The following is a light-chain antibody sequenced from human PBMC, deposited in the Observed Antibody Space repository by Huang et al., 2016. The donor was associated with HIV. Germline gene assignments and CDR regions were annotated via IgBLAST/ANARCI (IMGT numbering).Light chain of an antibody. V-gene: IGKV3-11*01. CDR2: DAS. Sequence: EIVLTQSPAPLSLSPGKRATLSCRASQNVNSYLAWYQQKPGQAPRLLIYDASNRATGIPARFSGSGSGTDFTLTISNVQSEDFAVYYCQQRSAWPLTFGGGTKVEI. J-gene: IGKJ4*01. CDR3: QQRSAWPLT. CDR1: QNVNSY.